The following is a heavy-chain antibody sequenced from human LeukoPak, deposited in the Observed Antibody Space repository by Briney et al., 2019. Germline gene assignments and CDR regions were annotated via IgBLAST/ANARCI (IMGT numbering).Heavy chain of an antibody. CDR1: GGSFSDYN. CDR3: ARPSGGTPFKRFDY. V-gene: IGHV4-34*01. D-gene: IGHD1-14*01. Sequence: SETLSLTCAAYGGSFSDYNWTWIRQPPGKGLEWIGEIGHNGSATYNPSLKGRVTISVHTSKNQFSLKVTSVTAAHTTVYFCARPSGGTPFKRFDYWGQGTLVTVSS. J-gene: IGHJ4*02. CDR2: IGHNGSA.